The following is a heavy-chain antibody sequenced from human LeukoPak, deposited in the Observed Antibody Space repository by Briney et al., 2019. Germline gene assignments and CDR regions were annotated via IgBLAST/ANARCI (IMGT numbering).Heavy chain of an antibody. CDR1: GYSFTSYW. CDR3: ARHNWNDDYYYGMDV. Sequence: GESLKISCKGSGYSFTSYWIGWVRPMPGKGLEWMGIIYPGDSDTRYSPSFQGQVTISADKSISTAYLQWSSLKASDTAMYYCARHNWNDDYYYGMDVWGQGTTVTVSS. D-gene: IGHD1-1*01. V-gene: IGHV5-51*01. J-gene: IGHJ6*02. CDR2: IYPGDSDT.